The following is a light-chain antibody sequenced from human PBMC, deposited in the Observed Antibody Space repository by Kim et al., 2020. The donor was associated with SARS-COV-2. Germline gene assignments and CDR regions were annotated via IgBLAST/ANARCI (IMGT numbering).Light chain of an antibody. Sequence: GDRGTITCRDSQSLHNWVAWYQQKSGNAPKLLIFDASTLESGVPSRFSDIGSSTEFTLPISRLDPHNFATYYCQQYATKSTFGPGTKV. CDR1: QSLHNW. V-gene: IGKV1-5*01. CDR3: QQYATKST. J-gene: IGKJ1*01. CDR2: DAS.